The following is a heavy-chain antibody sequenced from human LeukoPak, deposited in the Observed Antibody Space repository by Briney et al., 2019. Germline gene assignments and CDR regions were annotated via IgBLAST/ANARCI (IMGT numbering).Heavy chain of an antibody. CDR1: GGSISSYY. J-gene: IGHJ5*02. D-gene: IGHD3-10*01. CDR2: IYYSGST. V-gene: IGHV4-59*12. Sequence: SETLSLTCTVSGGSISSYYWNWIRQPPGKGLEWIGYIYYSGSTYYNPSLKSRVTISVDTSKNQFSLKLSSVTAADTAVYYCARDVVVRGVGDWFDPWGQGTLVTVSS. CDR3: ARDVVVRGVGDWFDP.